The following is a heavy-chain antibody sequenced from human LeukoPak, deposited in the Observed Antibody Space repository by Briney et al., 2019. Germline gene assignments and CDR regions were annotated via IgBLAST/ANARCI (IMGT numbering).Heavy chain of an antibody. J-gene: IGHJ3*01. D-gene: IGHD1/OR15-1a*01. V-gene: IGHV3-53*01. CDR3: AREFRTTTWSFDAFDL. CDR1: GLTVSSNY. CDR2: INSGGST. Sequence: PGGSLRLSCAASGLTVSSNYTSWVRQAPGKGLEWVSGINSGGSTSYTDSVKGRFTISRDNSKNTLYLQMNSPRAEDTAVYYCAREFRTTTWSFDAFDLWGQGAMVTVSS.